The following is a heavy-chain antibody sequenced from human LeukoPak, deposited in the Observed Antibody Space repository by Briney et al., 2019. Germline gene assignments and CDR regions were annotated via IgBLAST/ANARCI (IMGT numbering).Heavy chain of an antibody. CDR3: ARGPSSSWAYYYYMDV. V-gene: IGHV4-59*01. CDR1: GGSISSYY. J-gene: IGHJ6*03. CDR2: IYYSGST. Sequence: SETLSLTCTVSGGSISSYYWSWIRQPPGKGLEWIGYIYYSGSTNYNPSLKSRVTISVDTSKNQFSLKLSSVTAADTAVYYCARGPSSSWAYYYYMDVWGKGTTVTVPS. D-gene: IGHD6-13*01.